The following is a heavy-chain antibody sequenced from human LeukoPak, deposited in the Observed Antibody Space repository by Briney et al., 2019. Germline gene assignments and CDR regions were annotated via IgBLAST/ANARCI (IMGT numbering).Heavy chain of an antibody. CDR2: INPSGGST. D-gene: IGHD3-10*01. V-gene: IGHV1-46*01. Sequence: VSVKVSCKASGYTFTSYYIHWVRQAPGQGLEWMGIINPSGGSTSYAQKFQGRVTMTRDMSTSTVYMELSSLRSEDTAVYYCARAGVGYYGSGKKGFDYWGQGTLVTVSS. J-gene: IGHJ4*02. CDR3: ARAGVGYYGSGKKGFDY. CDR1: GYTFTSYY.